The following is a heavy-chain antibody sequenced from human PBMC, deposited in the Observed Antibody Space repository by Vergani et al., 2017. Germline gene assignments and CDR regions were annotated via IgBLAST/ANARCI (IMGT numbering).Heavy chain of an antibody. CDR3: ASGLAIVVVPAAITRYYYYMDV. CDR2: IIPIFGTA. V-gene: IGHV1-69*01. D-gene: IGHD2-2*03. Sequence: QVQLVQSGAEVKKPGSSVKVSCKASGGTFSSYAISWVRQAPGQGLEWMGGIIPIFGTANYAQKFQGRVPITADESTSTAYMELSSLRSEDTAVYYCASGLAIVVVPAAITRYYYYMDVWGKGTTVTVSS. J-gene: IGHJ6*03. CDR1: GGTFSSYA.